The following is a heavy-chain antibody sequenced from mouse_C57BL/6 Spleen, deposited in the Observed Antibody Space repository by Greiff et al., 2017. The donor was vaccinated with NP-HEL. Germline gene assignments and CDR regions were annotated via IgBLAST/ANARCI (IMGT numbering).Heavy chain of an antibody. J-gene: IGHJ3*01. CDR3: ARGHYDYDGFAY. V-gene: IGHV1-69*01. CDR1: GYTFTSYW. CDR2: IDPSDSYT. Sequence: QVQLQQSGAELVMPGASVKLSCKASGYTFTSYWMHWVKQRPGQGLEWIGEIDPSDSYTNYNQKFKGKSTLTVDKSSSTAYMQLSSLTSEDSAVYYCARGHYDYDGFAYWGQGTLVTVSA. D-gene: IGHD2-4*01.